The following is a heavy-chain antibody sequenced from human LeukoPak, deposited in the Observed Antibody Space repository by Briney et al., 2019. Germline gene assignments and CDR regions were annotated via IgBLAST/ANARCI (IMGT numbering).Heavy chain of an antibody. Sequence: PSETLSLTCAVYGGSFSGYYWSWIRQPPGKGLEWIGEIDHSGGTNYNPSLKSRVTISVDTSKNQFSLKLSSVTAADTALYYCARAKYYYGSGNYLPYYYYYGMDVWGQGTTVTVSS. CDR2: IDHSGGT. CDR1: GGSFSGYY. V-gene: IGHV4-34*01. CDR3: ARAKYYYGSGNYLPYYYYYGMDV. J-gene: IGHJ6*02. D-gene: IGHD3-10*01.